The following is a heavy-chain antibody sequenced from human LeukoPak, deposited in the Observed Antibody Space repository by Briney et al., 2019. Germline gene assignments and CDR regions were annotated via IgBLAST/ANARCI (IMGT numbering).Heavy chain of an antibody. Sequence: GESLKISCKGSGYSFTSYWIGWVRQMPGKGLEWMGIIYPGDSDTRYSPSFQGQVTISADKSISTAYLQWSSLKAADTAMYYCARRAEYYYDSSGYYFDYWGQGTLVTVPS. J-gene: IGHJ4*02. CDR2: IYPGDSDT. CDR3: ARRAEYYYDSSGYYFDY. CDR1: GYSFTSYW. V-gene: IGHV5-51*01. D-gene: IGHD3-22*01.